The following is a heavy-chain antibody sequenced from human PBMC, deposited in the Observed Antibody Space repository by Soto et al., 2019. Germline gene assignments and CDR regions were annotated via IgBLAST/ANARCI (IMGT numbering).Heavy chain of an antibody. CDR1: GGSLSDYF. CDR2: INHSGST. Sequence: SETLSLTCTVLGGSLSDYFWTWIRQPPGKGLEWIGEINHSGSTHYNPSLKSRVIISIDTSKNQFSLKLTSVTAADTAVYYCGIYYYYYDMDVWGLGTTVTVSS. J-gene: IGHJ6*02. V-gene: IGHV4-34*01. CDR3: GIYYYYYDMDV.